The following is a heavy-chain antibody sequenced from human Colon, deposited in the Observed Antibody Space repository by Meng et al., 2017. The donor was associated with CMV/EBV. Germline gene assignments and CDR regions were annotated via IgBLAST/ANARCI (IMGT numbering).Heavy chain of an antibody. D-gene: IGHD6-19*01. CDR3: ARRHFSGWYYFDS. CDR2: TYYRSRWLY. Sequence: SQTRSLTCAISGDSVSRDSVGWNWIRQSPSRGLEWLGRTYYRSRWLYDYAPSVRSRIRIDADTSRNEVSLRLESVTAEDTAVYYCARRHFSGWYYFDSWGQGTLVTVSS. J-gene: IGHJ4*02. CDR1: GDSVSRDSVG. V-gene: IGHV6-1*01.